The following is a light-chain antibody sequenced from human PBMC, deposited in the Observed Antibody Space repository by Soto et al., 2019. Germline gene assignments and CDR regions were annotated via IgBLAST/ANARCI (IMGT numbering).Light chain of an antibody. CDR2: DVS. J-gene: IGLJ2*01. V-gene: IGLV2-14*01. CDR3: SSYTGGSTVV. CDR1: SSDIGDYNY. Sequence: QSALTQPASVSGSPGQSIAISCTGTSSDIGDYNYVSWYQQHPGKAPKLMIFDVSNRPSGVSNRFSGSMSGNTASLTISGLHPEDEADYYCSSYTGGSTVVFGGGTKVTVL.